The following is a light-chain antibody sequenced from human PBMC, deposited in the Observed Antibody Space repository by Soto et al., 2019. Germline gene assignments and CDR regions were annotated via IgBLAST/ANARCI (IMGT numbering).Light chain of an antibody. J-gene: IGLJ2*01. CDR2: DVS. CDR3: SSYTSSSTLVV. V-gene: IGLV2-14*01. Sequence: QSALTQPASVSGSPGQSITISCTGTSSDVGGYTYVSWYQQHPGKAPKLMIYDVSNRPSGVSNRFSGSKSGNTASLTISGLQAEDEADYYCSSYTSSSTLVVFGGWTKLTVL. CDR1: SSDVGGYTY.